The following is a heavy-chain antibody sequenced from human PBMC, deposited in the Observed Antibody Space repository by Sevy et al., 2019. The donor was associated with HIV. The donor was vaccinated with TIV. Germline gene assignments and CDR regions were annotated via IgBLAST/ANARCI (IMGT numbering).Heavy chain of an antibody. J-gene: IGHJ3*02. V-gene: IGHV3-23*01. CDR1: GFDFRDFA. CDR3: AKRPYYYDSSGYDGPPPGAFDI. Sequence: GGSLRLSCAASGFDFRDFAMSWVRQAPGKGLEWASSISDRGGSTYYADSVKGRFTISRDNSKNTLYLQMNSLRVEDTDVYYCAKRPYYYDSSGYDGPPPGAFDIWGQGTMVTVSS. D-gene: IGHD3-22*01. CDR2: ISDRGGST.